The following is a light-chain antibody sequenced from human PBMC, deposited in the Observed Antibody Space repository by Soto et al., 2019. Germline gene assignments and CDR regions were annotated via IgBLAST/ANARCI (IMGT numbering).Light chain of an antibody. CDR3: QQYGSSPVT. CDR1: QSVSRSY. Sequence: EIVLTQSPVTLSLSPGERATLFCRATQSVSRSYIAWYQQKPGQAPRLLISAASSRATGIPDRFRGSGAGTDFTLSISGLESEDVAVYYCQQYGSSPVTFGQGTRLEIK. V-gene: IGKV3-20*01. J-gene: IGKJ5*01. CDR2: AAS.